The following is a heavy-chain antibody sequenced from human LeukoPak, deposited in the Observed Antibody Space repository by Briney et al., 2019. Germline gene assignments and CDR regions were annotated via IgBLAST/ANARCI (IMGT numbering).Heavy chain of an antibody. CDR2: ISAYNGNT. Sequence: ASVKVSCKASGYTFTSYGISWVRQAPGQGLEWMGWISAYNGNTNYAQKLQGRVTMTTDTSTSTAYMELRSLRSDDTAVYYCARGTHLLWFGELLYPHFCDYWGQGTLVTVSS. D-gene: IGHD3-10*01. J-gene: IGHJ4*02. CDR3: ARGTHLLWFGELLYPHFCDY. V-gene: IGHV1-18*01. CDR1: GYTFTSYG.